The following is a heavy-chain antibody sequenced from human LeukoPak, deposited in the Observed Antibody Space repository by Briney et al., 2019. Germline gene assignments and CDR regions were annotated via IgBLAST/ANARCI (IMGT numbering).Heavy chain of an antibody. CDR3: ARFNRRSNEYDILTGFPFDP. CDR2: ISAYNGNT. J-gene: IGHJ5*02. Sequence: ASVKVSCEASGYTFTSYGISWVRQAPGQGLEWMGWISAYNGNTNYAQKLQGRVTMTTDTSTSTAYMELRSLRSDDTAVYYCARFNRRSNEYDILTGFPFDPWGQGTLVTVSS. CDR1: GYTFTSYG. V-gene: IGHV1-18*04. D-gene: IGHD3-9*01.